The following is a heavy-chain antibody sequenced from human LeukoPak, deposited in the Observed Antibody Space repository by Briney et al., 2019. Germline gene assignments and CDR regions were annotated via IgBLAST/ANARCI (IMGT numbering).Heavy chain of an antibody. Sequence: PGGSLRLSCAASGFTFSSYSMNWVRQAPGKGLEWVSYISSSGSTIYYADSVKGRFTISRDNAKNSLYLQMNSLRAEDTAVYYCARYYDSSGYYYPTFDYWGQGTLVTVSS. CDR2: ISSSGSTI. J-gene: IGHJ4*02. CDR3: ARYYDSSGYYYPTFDY. D-gene: IGHD3-22*01. V-gene: IGHV3-48*04. CDR1: GFTFSSYS.